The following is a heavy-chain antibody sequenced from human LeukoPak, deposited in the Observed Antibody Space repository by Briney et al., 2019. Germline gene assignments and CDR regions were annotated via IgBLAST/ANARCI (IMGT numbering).Heavy chain of an antibody. CDR2: ILYDGSNK. J-gene: IGHJ4*02. CDR1: GFTFSYYG. Sequence: GGSLRLSCAASGFTFSYYGMHWVRQAPGKGLEWVAVILYDGSNKYYADSVKGRFTISRDNSKNTLYLQMNSLRPEDTAVYYCAKDRHYGSGSPAAHWGQGTLVTASS. CDR3: AKDRHYGSGSPAAH. V-gene: IGHV3-30*18. D-gene: IGHD3-10*01.